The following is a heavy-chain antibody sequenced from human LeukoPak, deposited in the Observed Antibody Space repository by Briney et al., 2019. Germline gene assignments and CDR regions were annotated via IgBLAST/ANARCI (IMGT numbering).Heavy chain of an antibody. CDR1: GYTFTDSF. J-gene: IGHJ4*02. CDR3: ARGGRMVRGVIITFLFYY. Sequence: GASVTVSCKASGYTFTDSFMHWVRQAPGQGPEWMGWINPISGDTNLAQRFQGRVTMTRDTSISTAYMELSRLRSDDTAVYYCARGGRMVRGVIITFLFYYWGQGTLVTVSS. V-gene: IGHV1-2*02. D-gene: IGHD3-10*01. CDR2: INPISGDT.